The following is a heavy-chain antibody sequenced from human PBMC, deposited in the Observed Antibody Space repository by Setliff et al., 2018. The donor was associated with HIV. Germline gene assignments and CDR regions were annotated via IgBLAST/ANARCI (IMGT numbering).Heavy chain of an antibody. J-gene: IGHJ3*02. CDR1: GDSVSSSSTT. V-gene: IGHV6-1*01. D-gene: IGHD6-13*01. CDR3: ARGHSSLLSDAFDI. Sequence: HSQTLSLTCAISGDSVSSSSTTWNWIRQSPSRGLEWLGRTYYRSKWYNDSAISVKGRMTINSDTSKNYFSLQLNSVIPDDTAVYYCARGHSSLLSDAFDIWGPGTMVTVSS. CDR2: TYYRSKWYN.